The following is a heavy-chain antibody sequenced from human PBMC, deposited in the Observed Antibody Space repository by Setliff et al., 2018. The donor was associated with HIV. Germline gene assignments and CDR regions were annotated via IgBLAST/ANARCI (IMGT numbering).Heavy chain of an antibody. CDR1: GGSSNDYY. CDR2: IHHTGYI. Sequence: SETLSLTCAVYGGSSNDYYWNWIRQPPGKGLEWIGEIHHTGYINYHPSFKSRVTISLDTSRNQFSLKLRSVTAADTAMYYCAGRGDSSGYYDAFDVWGQGTKVTVS. CDR3: AGRGDSSGYYDAFDV. J-gene: IGHJ3*01. D-gene: IGHD3-22*01. V-gene: IGHV4-34*01.